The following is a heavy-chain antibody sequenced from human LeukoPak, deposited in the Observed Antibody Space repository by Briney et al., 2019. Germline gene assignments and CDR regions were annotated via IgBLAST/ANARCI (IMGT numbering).Heavy chain of an antibody. CDR1: GFTFSSFA. CDR3: AKVQVPIRPYCGGDCSTYYFDY. J-gene: IGHJ4*02. D-gene: IGHD2-21*01. CDR2: ISNSGEIT. Sequence: GGSLRLSCAASGFTFSSFAMSWVRQASGKGLEWVSTISNSGEITYYADSMRGRFTISRDNSKNTLYLQMNSLRAEDTAVYYCAKVQVPIRPYCGGDCSTYYFDYWGQGTLVTVSS. V-gene: IGHV3-23*01.